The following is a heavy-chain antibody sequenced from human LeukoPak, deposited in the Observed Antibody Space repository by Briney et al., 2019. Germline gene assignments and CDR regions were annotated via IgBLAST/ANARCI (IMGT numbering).Heavy chain of an antibody. D-gene: IGHD3-22*01. J-gene: IGHJ4*02. CDR3: AKDGEYYDSSGYYLDY. Sequence: PGGSLRLSCAASGFTFDDYAMHWVRQAPGKGLEWVSGISWNSGSIGYADSVKGRFTISRDNAKNSLYLQMNSLRAEDTALYYCAKDGEYYDSSGYYLDYWGQGTLVTVSS. V-gene: IGHV3-9*01. CDR2: ISWNSGSI. CDR1: GFTFDDYA.